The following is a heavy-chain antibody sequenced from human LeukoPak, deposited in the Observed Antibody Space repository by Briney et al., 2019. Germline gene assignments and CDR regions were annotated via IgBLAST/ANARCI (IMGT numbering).Heavy chain of an antibody. J-gene: IGHJ4*02. CDR2: IKEDGGEM. CDR1: GIRFNDYW. V-gene: IGHV3-7*01. CDR3: ASGMIEFDY. D-gene: IGHD1-14*01. Sequence: GGSLRLSCTVSGIRFNDYWMSWVRQAPEKGLEWVANIKEDGGEMYYVDSVKGRFIISRDNAKNSVYLQMNILRVEDTAVYYCASGMIEFDYWGQGTLVTASS.